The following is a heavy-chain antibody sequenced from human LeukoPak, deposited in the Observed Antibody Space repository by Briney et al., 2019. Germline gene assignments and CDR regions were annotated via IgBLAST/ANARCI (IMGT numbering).Heavy chain of an antibody. V-gene: IGHV1-2*02. D-gene: IGHD3-10*01. CDR3: ARDPSYYYRSGSIGYWYFDL. Sequence: ASVKVSCKASGYTFTGYYMHWVRQAPGQGLEWMGWINPNSGGTNYAQKFQGRVTMTRDTSISTAYMELSRLRSDDTAVYYCARDPSYYYRSGSIGYWYFDLWGRGTLVTVSS. CDR2: INPNSGGT. J-gene: IGHJ2*01. CDR1: GYTFTGYY.